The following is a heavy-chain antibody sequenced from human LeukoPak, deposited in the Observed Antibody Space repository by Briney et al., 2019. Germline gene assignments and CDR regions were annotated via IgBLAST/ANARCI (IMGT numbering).Heavy chain of an antibody. CDR2: ISGGGGST. V-gene: IGHV3-23*01. CDR1: GFTFSNYA. CDR3: AKDYRDGLYYDILTGYSDV. Sequence: GGSLRLSCAASGFTFSNYAMSWVRQAPGKGLEWVSGISGGGGSTYYADSVKGRFTISRDNSKNTLYLQMNSLRAEDTAVYYCAKDYRDGLYYDILTGYSDVWGQGTTVTVSS. D-gene: IGHD3-9*01. J-gene: IGHJ6*02.